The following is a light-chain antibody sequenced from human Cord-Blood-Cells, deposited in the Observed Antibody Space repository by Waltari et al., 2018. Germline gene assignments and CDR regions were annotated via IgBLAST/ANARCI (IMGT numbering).Light chain of an antibody. CDR3: SSYTSSSTYV. V-gene: IGLV2-14*03. CDR1: RRDAGGYNY. CDR2: DVN. J-gene: IGLJ1*01. Sequence: QSALTQPASVSGSPGQSIPLSFTATRRDAGGYNYFPWYQQHPGKAPKRMIYDVNNRPSGVSNRFSGSKSGNTASLTISGLQAEDEADYYCSSYTSSSTYVFGTGTKVTVL.